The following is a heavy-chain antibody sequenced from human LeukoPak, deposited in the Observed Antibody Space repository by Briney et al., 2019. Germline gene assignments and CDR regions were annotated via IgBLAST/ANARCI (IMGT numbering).Heavy chain of an antibody. J-gene: IGHJ4*02. CDR3: AREVEYSSSTEWFYFDY. V-gene: IGHV3-64*01. Sequence: GGSLRLSCAASGFTFSSYAMHWVRQAPGKGLEYVSAISSNGGSTYYANFVKGRFTISRDNSKNTLYLQMGSLRAEDMAVYYCAREVEYSSSTEWFYFDYWGQGTLVTVSS. D-gene: IGHD6-6*01. CDR1: GFTFSSYA. CDR2: ISSNGGST.